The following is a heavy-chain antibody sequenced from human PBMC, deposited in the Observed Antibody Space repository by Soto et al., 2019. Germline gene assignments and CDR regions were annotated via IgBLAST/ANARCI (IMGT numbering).Heavy chain of an antibody. CDR3: ARDGQYSSAWSNVATSLDP. CDR1: GYTFTAXR. J-gene: IGHJ5*02. V-gene: IGHV1-2*02. D-gene: IGHD6-19*01. Sequence: DSVRVSCXAAGYTFTAXRMHWVRQAPGQGLEGMGWINPNSGDTSYAQRFQARVTITRDTSTSTAYMELNRLRSDDTAVYYCARDGQYSSAWSNVATSLDPRGQATLVTVSS. CDR2: INPNSGDT.